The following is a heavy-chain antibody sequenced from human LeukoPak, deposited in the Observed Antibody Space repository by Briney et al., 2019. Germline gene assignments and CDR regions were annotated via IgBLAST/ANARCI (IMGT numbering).Heavy chain of an antibody. Sequence: SGGSLRLSCAGSGFTFSTYSMNWVRQAPGKGLEWVSSISSSSSYIYYADSVKGRFTISRDNAKNSLYLQMNSLRAEDTAVYYCAREKASTVTDDTFDIWGQGTMVTVSS. D-gene: IGHD4-17*01. CDR2: ISSSSSYI. J-gene: IGHJ3*02. CDR3: AREKASTVTDDTFDI. V-gene: IGHV3-21*01. CDR1: GFTFSTYS.